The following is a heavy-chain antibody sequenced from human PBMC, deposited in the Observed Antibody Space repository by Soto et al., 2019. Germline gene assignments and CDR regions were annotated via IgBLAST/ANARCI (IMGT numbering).Heavy chain of an antibody. J-gene: IGHJ6*02. V-gene: IGHV1-18*01. CDR3: ARDRDSGYDTGSDYYYYYGMDV. D-gene: IGHD5-12*01. CDR2: ISAYNGNT. Sequence: QVQLVQSGAEVKKPGASVKVSCKASGYTFTSYGISWVRQAPGQGLEWMGWISAYNGNTNYAQKLQGRVTMTTDTTTRTAYLELRSLRSDDTAVYYCARDRDSGYDTGSDYYYYYGMDVWGQGTTVTVSS. CDR1: GYTFTSYG.